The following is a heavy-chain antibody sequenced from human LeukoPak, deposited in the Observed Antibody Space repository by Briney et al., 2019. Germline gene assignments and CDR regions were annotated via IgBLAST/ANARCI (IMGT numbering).Heavy chain of an antibody. CDR3: ASGPVPYYYMDV. J-gene: IGHJ6*03. Sequence: ASVKVSCKASGYTFTSYYMHWVRQAPGQGLERMGIINPSGGSTSYAQKFQGRVTMTRDTSTSTVYMELSSLRSEDTAVYYCASGPVPYYYMDVWGKGTTVTVSS. D-gene: IGHD2-2*01. CDR2: INPSGGST. CDR1: GYTFTSYY. V-gene: IGHV1-46*01.